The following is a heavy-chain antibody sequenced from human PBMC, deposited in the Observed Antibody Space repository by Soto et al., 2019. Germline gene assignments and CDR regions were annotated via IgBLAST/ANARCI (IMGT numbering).Heavy chain of an antibody. CDR2: IYYNGGNT. V-gene: IGHV4-59*01. J-gene: IGHJ6*02. Sequence: ASDTLXLTCTVSGGSLSTYYWSWARQPPGKGLEWIGYIYYNGGNTKYNPSLQSRVTISVDTSKNQFSLKLSSVTAADTAVYHCARIWNDGLGDVWGQGTTVTVSS. D-gene: IGHD1-1*01. CDR3: ARIWNDGLGDV. CDR1: GGSLSTYY.